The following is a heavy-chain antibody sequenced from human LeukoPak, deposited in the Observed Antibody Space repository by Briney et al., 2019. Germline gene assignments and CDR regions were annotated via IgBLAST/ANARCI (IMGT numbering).Heavy chain of an antibody. D-gene: IGHD3-9*01. V-gene: IGHV3-15*01. J-gene: IGHJ4*02. CDR3: TTDGGLRYFDWLSFDY. Sequence: PGESLRLSCAASGSTFNNAWMSWVRQVPGKGLEWVGRIKSKTDGGTTDYAAPVKGRFTISRDDSKNTLYLQMNSLKTEDTAVYYCTTDGGLRYFDWLSFDYWGQGTLVTVSS. CDR2: IKSKTDGGTT. CDR1: GSTFNNAW.